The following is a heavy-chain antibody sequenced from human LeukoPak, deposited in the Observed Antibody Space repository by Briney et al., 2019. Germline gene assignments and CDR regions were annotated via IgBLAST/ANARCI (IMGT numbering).Heavy chain of an antibody. J-gene: IGHJ4*02. CDR2: IWYDGSNK. CDR1: GFTFSSYG. V-gene: IGHV3-33*01. CDR3: ARGTDYYDSSAITTDFDY. Sequence: GSLRLSCAASGFTFSSYGMHWVRQAPGKGLEWVAVIWYDGSNKYYADSVKGRFTISRDNSKNTLYLQMNSLRAEDTAVYYCARGTDYYDSSAITTDFDYWGQGTLVTVSS. D-gene: IGHD3-22*01.